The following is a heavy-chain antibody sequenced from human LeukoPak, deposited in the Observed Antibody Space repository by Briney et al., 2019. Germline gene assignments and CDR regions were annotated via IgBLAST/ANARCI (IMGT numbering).Heavy chain of an antibody. D-gene: IGHD2-15*01. CDR3: AISYCSGGSCYSGSRNYYYGMDV. V-gene: IGHV4-30-2*03. CDR1: GGSISSGGYS. Sequence: SQTLSLTCAVSGGSISSGGYSWSCIRQPPGKGLEWIGSIYVTGSTFYNPSLKSRVTISVDTSKNQFSLKLSSVTAADTAVYYCAISYCSGGSCYSGSRNYYYGMDVWGQGTTVTVSS. J-gene: IGHJ6*02. CDR2: IYVTGST.